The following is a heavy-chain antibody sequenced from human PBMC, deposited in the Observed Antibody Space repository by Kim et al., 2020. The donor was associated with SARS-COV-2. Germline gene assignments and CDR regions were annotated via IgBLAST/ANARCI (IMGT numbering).Heavy chain of an antibody. CDR2: INHSGST. V-gene: IGHV4-34*01. D-gene: IGHD2-2*02. CDR3: ARAVPYCSSTSCYRYGMDV. CDR1: GGSFSGYY. Sequence: SETLSLTCAVYGGSFSGYYWSWIRQPPGKGLEWIGEINHSGSTNYNPSLKSRVTISVDTSKNQFSLKLSSVTAADTAVYYCARAVPYCSSTSCYRYGMDV. J-gene: IGHJ6*01.